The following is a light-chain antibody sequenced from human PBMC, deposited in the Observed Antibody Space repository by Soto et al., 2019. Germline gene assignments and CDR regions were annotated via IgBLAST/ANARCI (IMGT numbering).Light chain of an antibody. CDR1: HAVSRD. Sequence: EIVMTQSPATLSVSPGERATLSCSARHAVSRDLAGYEQKPCQAPTLLIFGASIRATGIPARLSGSRSGTEFKLTISSPQSEDFAMYYSQNYNTWAPELTFGGWTKLEFK. V-gene: IGKV3-15*01. J-gene: IGKJ4*01. CDR3: QNYNTWAPELT. CDR2: GAS.